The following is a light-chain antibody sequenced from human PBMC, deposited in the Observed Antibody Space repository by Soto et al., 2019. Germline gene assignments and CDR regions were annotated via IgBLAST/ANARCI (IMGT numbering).Light chain of an antibody. CDR1: QGISNS. Sequence: DIQMTQSPSSLSASVGDSVTITCRASQGISNSLAWYLQKPGKVPQLLIYAASTLQSGVPSRFSGSGSGTDFTLTINSLQPDDVATYYCQRYNSAPWTFGQGTKVEIK. CDR3: QRYNSAPWT. CDR2: AAS. V-gene: IGKV1-27*01. J-gene: IGKJ1*01.